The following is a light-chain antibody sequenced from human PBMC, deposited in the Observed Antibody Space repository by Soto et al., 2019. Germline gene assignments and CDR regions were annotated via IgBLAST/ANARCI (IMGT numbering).Light chain of an antibody. J-gene: IGKJ4*01. CDR3: QQRSNWPPVT. CDR2: RIY. Sequence: ETLLTQYQGTLSPSPGERATLSCRASEALGRNYLAWYQQKPGQAPRLLIHRIYIRATGIPARFSGSGSGTDFTLTISSLEPEDFGVYYCQQRSNWPPVTFGGGTRWIS. CDR1: EALGRNY. V-gene: IGKV3-11*01.